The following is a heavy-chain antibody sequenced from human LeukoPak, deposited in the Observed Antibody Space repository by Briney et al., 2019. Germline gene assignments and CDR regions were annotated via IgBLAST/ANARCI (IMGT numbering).Heavy chain of an antibody. CDR2: ISWNSGSI. CDR1: GFTFDDYA. CDR3: AKGAYYYDSSGYLYYFDY. V-gene: IGHV3-9*01. Sequence: GGSLRLSCAASGFTFDDYAMHWVRQAPGKGLEWVSGISWNSGSIGYADSVKGRFTISRDNAKNSLYLQMNSLRAEDTALYYCAKGAYYYDSSGYLYYFDYWGQGTLVTVSS. J-gene: IGHJ4*02. D-gene: IGHD3-22*01.